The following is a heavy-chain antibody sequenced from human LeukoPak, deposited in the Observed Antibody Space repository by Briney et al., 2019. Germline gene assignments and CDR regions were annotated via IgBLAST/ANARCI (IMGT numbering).Heavy chain of an antibody. CDR1: GGSISSSSYY. V-gene: IGHV4-39*07. J-gene: IGHJ1*01. CDR2: IYYSGST. Sequence: SETLSLTCTVSGGSISSSSYYWGWIRQPPGKGREGIGSIYYSGSTYYNPTLKSRVTISVDTSKNHFSLKMSSVAAAATAVYYCARDPYYNSSGYTFRHWGQGTLVTVSS. D-gene: IGHD3-22*01. CDR3: ARDPYYNSSGYTFRH.